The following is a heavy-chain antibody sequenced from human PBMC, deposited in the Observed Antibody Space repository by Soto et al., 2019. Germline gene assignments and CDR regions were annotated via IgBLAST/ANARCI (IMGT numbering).Heavy chain of an antibody. J-gene: IGHJ6*02. V-gene: IGHV1-69*12. CDR3: ARAREGYCSGDNCYFYYGMDV. CDR2: IIPIFGTA. CDR1: GGTFSSNT. Sequence: QVQLVQSGAEVKEPGSSVTVSCKASGGTFSSNTLSWVRQAPGQGLEWMGGIIPIFGTANYAQKFQGRVTITADESTSTADMELSSLRSEDTAVYYCARAREGYCSGDNCYFYYGMDVWGQGTTVTVSS. D-gene: IGHD2-15*01.